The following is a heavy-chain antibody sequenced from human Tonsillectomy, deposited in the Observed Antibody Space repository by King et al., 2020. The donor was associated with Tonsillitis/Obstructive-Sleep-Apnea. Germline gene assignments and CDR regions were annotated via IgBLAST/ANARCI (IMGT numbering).Heavy chain of an antibody. D-gene: IGHD3-22*01. V-gene: IGHV4-28*03. CDR3: ARGDGSSGYYPYYFDY. J-gene: IGHJ4*02. CDR1: GYSISSSNW. Sequence: LQLQESGPGLVKPSDTLSLTCAVSGYSISSSNWWGWIRQPPGKGLEWIGYIYYSGSTYYNPSLKSRVTMSVDTSKNQFSLKLSSVTAVDTAVYYCARGDGSSGYYPYYFDYWGQGTLVTVSS. CDR2: IYYSGST.